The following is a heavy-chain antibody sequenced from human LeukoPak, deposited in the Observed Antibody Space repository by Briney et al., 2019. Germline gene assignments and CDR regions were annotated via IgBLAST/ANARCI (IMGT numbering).Heavy chain of an antibody. D-gene: IGHD5-24*01. CDR3: ARGLNLRWLQMTFDY. Sequence: PSETLSLTCAVYGGSFSGYYWSWIRQPPGKGLEWIGEINHSGSTNYNPSLKSRVTISVDTSENQFSLKLSSVTAADTAVYYCARGLNLRWLQMTFDYWGQGTLVTVSS. CDR1: GGSFSGYY. J-gene: IGHJ4*02. V-gene: IGHV4-34*01. CDR2: INHSGST.